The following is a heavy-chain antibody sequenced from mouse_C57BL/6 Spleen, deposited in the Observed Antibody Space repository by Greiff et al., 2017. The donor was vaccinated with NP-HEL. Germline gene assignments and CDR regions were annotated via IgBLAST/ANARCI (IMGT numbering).Heavy chain of an antibody. CDR2: IFPGSGST. J-gene: IGHJ1*03. CDR1: GYTFTDYY. Sequence: VKLMESGPELVKPGASVKISCKASGYTFTDYYINWVKQRPGQGLEWIGWIFPGSGSTYYNEKFKGKATLTVDKSSSTAYMLLSSLTSEDSAVYFCARGYYGSSPRYFDVWGTGTTVTVSS. D-gene: IGHD1-1*01. CDR3: ARGYYGSSPRYFDV. V-gene: IGHV1-75*01.